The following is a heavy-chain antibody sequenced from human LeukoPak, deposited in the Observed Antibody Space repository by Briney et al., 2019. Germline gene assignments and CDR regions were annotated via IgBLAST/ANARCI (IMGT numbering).Heavy chain of an antibody. J-gene: IGHJ6*03. CDR2: INPSGGST. CDR3: ATVGYCSSTSCPGVHMDV. V-gene: IGHV1-46*01. Sequence: VASVKVSCKASGYTFTSYYMHWVRQAPGQGLEWMGIINPSGGSTSYAQKFQGRVTMTRDMSTSTVYMELSSLRSEDTAVYYCATVGYCSSTSCPGVHMDVWGKGTTVTVSS. D-gene: IGHD2-2*01. CDR1: GYTFTSYY.